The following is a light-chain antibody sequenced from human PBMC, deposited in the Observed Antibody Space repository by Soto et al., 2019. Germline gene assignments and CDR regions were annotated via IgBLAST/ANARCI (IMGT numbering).Light chain of an antibody. CDR1: SSDVGGYNY. CDR3: SSFAGGGNPVL. CDR2: EVT. Sequence: QSALTQPPSASGSLGQSVTISCTGTSSDVGGYNYVSWHQQHPGKAPKVMIYEVTKRPPGVPDHFSGPKSGNTASLTVSGLQAEDEADYYCSSFAGGGNPVLLGGGTKVTVL. J-gene: IGLJ2*01. V-gene: IGLV2-8*01.